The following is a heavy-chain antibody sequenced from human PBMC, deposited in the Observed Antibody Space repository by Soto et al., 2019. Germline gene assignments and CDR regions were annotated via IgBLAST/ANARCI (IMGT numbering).Heavy chain of an antibody. CDR2: ISYDGSNK. D-gene: IGHD6-13*01. Sequence: QVQLVESGGGVVQPGRSLRLSCAASGFTFSSYGMHWVRQAPGKGLEWVAVISYDGSNKYYADSVKGRFTISRDNSKNTLYLKMNSLRAEDTAVYYCAKDVSSWYEWLGYWGQGTLVTVSS. J-gene: IGHJ4*02. CDR3: AKDVSSWYEWLGY. CDR1: GFTFSSYG. V-gene: IGHV3-30*18.